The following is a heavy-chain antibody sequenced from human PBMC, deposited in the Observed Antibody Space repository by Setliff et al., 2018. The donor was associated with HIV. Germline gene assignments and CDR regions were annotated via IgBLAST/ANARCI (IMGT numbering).Heavy chain of an antibody. CDR1: GGSFNDYY. V-gene: IGHV4-34*01. D-gene: IGHD6-19*01. Sequence: SETLSLTCAVYGGSFNDYYWTWIRQPPGKGLEWIGEIDHSGSTKYHASLKSRVTISIDTSKNQISLKVNSVTAADTAVYYCARSPRIGVAGEFEYWGQGTLVTVSS. CDR3: ARSPRIGVAGEFEY. CDR2: IDHSGST. J-gene: IGHJ4*02.